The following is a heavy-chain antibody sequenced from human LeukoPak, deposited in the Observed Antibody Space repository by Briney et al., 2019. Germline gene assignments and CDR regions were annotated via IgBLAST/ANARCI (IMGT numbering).Heavy chain of an antibody. V-gene: IGHV1-3*01. CDR3: AREGRAVAGYADFDY. Sequence: GASVKVSCKASGYTFTSYAMHWVRQAPGQRLEWMGWINAGNGNTKYSQKFQGRVTITRDTSASTAYMELSSLRSEDTAVYYCAREGRAVAGYADFDYWGQGTLVTVSS. J-gene: IGHJ4*02. CDR2: INAGNGNT. D-gene: IGHD6-19*01. CDR1: GYTFTSYA.